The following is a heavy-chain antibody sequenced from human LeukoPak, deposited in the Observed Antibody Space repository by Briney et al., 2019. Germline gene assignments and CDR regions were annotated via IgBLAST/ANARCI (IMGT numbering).Heavy chain of an antibody. D-gene: IGHD4-17*01. J-gene: IGHJ4*02. V-gene: IGHV1-18*01. CDR1: GYTFTSYG. CDR3: ARAFYDYGDYELDY. Sequence: GASVKASCKASGYTFTSYGISWVRQAPGQGLEWMGWISAYNGNTNYAQKLQGRVTMTTDTSTSTAYMELRSLRSDDTAVYYCARAFYDYGDYELDYWGQGTLVTASS. CDR2: ISAYNGNT.